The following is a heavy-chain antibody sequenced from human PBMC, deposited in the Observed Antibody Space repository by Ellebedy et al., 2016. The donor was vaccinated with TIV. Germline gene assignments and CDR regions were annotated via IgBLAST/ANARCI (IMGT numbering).Heavy chain of an antibody. CDR1: GSTFTNYW. CDR3: ARGLMAATARSLPDY. Sequence: GESLKISCAASGSTFTNYWMHWVRQAPGKGLMWVSSVNSDGRGPRYAESVKGRFTISRDNAKYSLYLQMSSLRAEDTAVYYCARGLMAATARSLPDYWGQGTLVTVSS. V-gene: IGHV3-74*01. CDR2: VNSDGRGP. D-gene: IGHD6-13*01. J-gene: IGHJ4*02.